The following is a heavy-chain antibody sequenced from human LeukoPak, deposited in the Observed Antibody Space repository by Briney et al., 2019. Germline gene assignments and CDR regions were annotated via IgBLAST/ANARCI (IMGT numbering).Heavy chain of an antibody. CDR3: ARSKAEFWHEYYFDY. V-gene: IGHV1-18*01. CDR2: ISAYNGNT. CDR1: GYTFTNYA. D-gene: IGHD2-15*01. J-gene: IGHJ4*02. Sequence: ASVKVSCKASGYTFTNYAISWVRQAPGQGLEWVGWISAYNGNTNYAQKLQGRVTMTTDTSTSTAYMDLRSLRSDDTAVYYCARSKAEFWHEYYFDYWGQGTLVTVSS.